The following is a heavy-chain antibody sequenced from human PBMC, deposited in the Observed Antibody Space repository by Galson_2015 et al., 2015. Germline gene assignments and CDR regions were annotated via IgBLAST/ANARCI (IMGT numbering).Heavy chain of an antibody. CDR2: VSSGGSYI. J-gene: IGHJ6*03. Sequence: SLRLSCAASGFTFTTYSMSWVRQAPEKGLEWVSSVSSGGSYIYYADSVKGRFTISRDNAKNSLYLQMNSLRVEDAAVYYCAGFLGYCSGTSCYKGNHYYMDVWGKGTTVTVSS. CDR3: AGFLGYCSGTSCYKGNHYYMDV. CDR1: GFTFTTYS. V-gene: IGHV3-21*01. D-gene: IGHD2-2*02.